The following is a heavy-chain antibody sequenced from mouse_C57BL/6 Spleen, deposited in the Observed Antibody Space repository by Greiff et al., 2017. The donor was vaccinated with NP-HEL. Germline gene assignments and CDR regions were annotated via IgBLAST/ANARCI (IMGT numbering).Heavy chain of an antibody. CDR2: IYPSDSET. Sequence: QVQLQQPGAELVRPGSSVKLSCKASGYTFTSYWMDWVKQRPGQGLEWIGNIYPSDSETHYNQKFKDKATLTVDKSSSTAYMQLSSLTSEDSAVYCCARQLGGYAMDYWGQGTSVTVSS. CDR3: ARQLGGYAMDY. CDR1: GYTFTSYW. J-gene: IGHJ4*01. D-gene: IGHD4-1*02. V-gene: IGHV1-61*01.